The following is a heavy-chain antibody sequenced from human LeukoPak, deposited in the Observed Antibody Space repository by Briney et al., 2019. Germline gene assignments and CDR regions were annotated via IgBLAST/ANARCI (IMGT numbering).Heavy chain of an antibody. V-gene: IGHV3-33*01. CDR3: ARDSGLAIADTGNYFDY. J-gene: IGHJ4*02. CDR2: IWYDGSNK. CDR1: GFTFSNYG. D-gene: IGHD5-12*01. Sequence: PGRSLRLSCAASGFTFSNYGMHWVRQAPGKGLEWVAVIWYDGSNKYYADSVKGRFTISRDNSKNTLYLQMNSLRAEDTAVYYCARDSGLAIADTGNYFDYWGQGTLVTVSS.